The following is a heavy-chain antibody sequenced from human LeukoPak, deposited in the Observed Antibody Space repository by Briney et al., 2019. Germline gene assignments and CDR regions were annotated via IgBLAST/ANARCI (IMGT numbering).Heavy chain of an antibody. V-gene: IGHV4-34*01. Sequence: PSETLSLTCAVYGGSFSGYYWSWIRQPPGKGLEWIGEINHSGSTNYNPSLKSRVTISVDTSKNQFSLKLSSVTAADTAVYYCARLGSGDSNYWGQGILVTVSS. J-gene: IGHJ4*02. CDR1: GGSFSGYY. CDR2: INHSGST. D-gene: IGHD2-21*02. CDR3: ARLGSGDSNY.